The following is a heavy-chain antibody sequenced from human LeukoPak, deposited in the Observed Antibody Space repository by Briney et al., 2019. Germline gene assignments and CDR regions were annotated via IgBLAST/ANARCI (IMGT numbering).Heavy chain of an antibody. CDR2: IRYDGSTK. Sequence: GGSLRLSCAASGFTFSSYDMHWVRQAPGKGLEWVAFIRYDGSTKYYADSVKGRFTISRDNSKDTLYLQMNSLRAEDTAVFYCAKDRGGSYYYYYYMDVWGKGTTVTVSS. CDR3: AKDRGGSYYYYYYMDV. V-gene: IGHV3-30*02. D-gene: IGHD2-15*01. CDR1: GFTFSSYD. J-gene: IGHJ6*03.